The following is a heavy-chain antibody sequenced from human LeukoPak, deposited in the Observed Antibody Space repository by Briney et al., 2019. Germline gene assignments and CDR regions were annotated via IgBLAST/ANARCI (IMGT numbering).Heavy chain of an antibody. V-gene: IGHV4-30-2*01. Sequence: PSETLSLTCAVSGGSISSGGYSWSWIRQPPGKGLEWNGYIYHSGSTYYNSSLKSRVTISVDRSKNQFSLKLSSVTAADTAVYYCARVYYYDSSGYLDYWGQGTLVTVSS. CDR2: IYHSGST. CDR3: ARVYYYDSSGYLDY. J-gene: IGHJ4*02. CDR1: GGSISSGGYS. D-gene: IGHD3-22*01.